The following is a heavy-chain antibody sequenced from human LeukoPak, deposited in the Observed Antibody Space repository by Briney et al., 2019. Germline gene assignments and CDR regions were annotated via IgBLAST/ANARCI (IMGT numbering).Heavy chain of an antibody. D-gene: IGHD6-13*01. Sequence: PGGSLRLSCAASGFTFSDYYMSWIRQAPGKGLEWVSYISSSGSTIYYADSVKGRSTISRDNAKNSLYLQMNSLRAEDTAVYYCASLLAAAGRYYFDYWGQGTLVTVSS. J-gene: IGHJ4*02. CDR3: ASLLAAAGRYYFDY. CDR2: ISSSGSTI. CDR1: GFTFSDYY. V-gene: IGHV3-11*01.